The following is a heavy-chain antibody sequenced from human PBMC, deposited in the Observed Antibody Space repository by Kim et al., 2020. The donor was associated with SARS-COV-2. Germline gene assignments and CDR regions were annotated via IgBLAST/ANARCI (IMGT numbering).Heavy chain of an antibody. J-gene: IGHJ6*02. Sequence: YYADSVKGRFTISRDNSKNTLYLQMNSLRAEDTAVYYCARDSVIQGGMDVWGQGTTVTVSS. CDR3: ARDSVIQGGMDV. V-gene: IGHV3-66*01.